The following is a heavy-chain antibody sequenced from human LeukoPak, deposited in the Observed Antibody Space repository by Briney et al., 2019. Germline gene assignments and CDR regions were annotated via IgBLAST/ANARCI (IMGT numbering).Heavy chain of an antibody. V-gene: IGHV4-59*12. CDR3: ARGRSPGLYCSDSSCYSYYFDY. J-gene: IGHJ4*02. CDR1: DYSISDYY. Sequence: PSETLSLSCNASDYSISDYYWSWVRQSPGKGLEWIGAINYTGSTKYTAYLKSRVTISLDTSKSQFSLRLTSVTAADTAVYDCARGRSPGLYCSDSSCYSYYFDYWGQGTLVTVSS. CDR2: INYTGST. D-gene: IGHD2-15*01.